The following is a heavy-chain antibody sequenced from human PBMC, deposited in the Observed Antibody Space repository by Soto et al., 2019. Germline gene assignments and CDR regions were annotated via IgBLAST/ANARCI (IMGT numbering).Heavy chain of an antibody. V-gene: IGHV4-59*01. Sequence: PSETLSLTCTVSGGSINDFYWSWIRQPPGKGLEWIGHIYYSGSTDYNPSLKGRVTISVDTSKNQFSLKLRSVTAADTAVYYCARVGGVAARTFDYWGQGTLVTVSS. D-gene: IGHD6-6*01. CDR3: ARVGGVAARTFDY. CDR2: IYYSGST. J-gene: IGHJ4*02. CDR1: GGSINDFY.